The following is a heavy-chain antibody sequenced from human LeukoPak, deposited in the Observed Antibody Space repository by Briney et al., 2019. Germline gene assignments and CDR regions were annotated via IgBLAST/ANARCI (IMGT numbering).Heavy chain of an antibody. V-gene: IGHV3-66*01. CDR2: ISGGGVT. D-gene: IGHD3-10*01. J-gene: IGHJ4*02. Sequence: GGSLRLSCAASGFTFSTYSMSWVRQTSGKGLEWVSSISGGGVTYYADSVKGRFTTSRDNSKNTLYLQMNSLRAEDTAVYYCARVRLPVLLWFGEFDYWGQGTLVTVSS. CDR1: GFTFSTYS. CDR3: ARVRLPVLLWFGEFDY.